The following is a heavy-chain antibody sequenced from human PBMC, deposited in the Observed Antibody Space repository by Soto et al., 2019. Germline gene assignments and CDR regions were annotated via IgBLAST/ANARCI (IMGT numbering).Heavy chain of an antibody. CDR3: APRDSGRVS. CDR1: GVSISSHDW. J-gene: IGHJ5*02. Sequence: QVQLQESGPGLVKPSGTLSLTCAVSGVSISSHDWWTWVRQPPGKGLEWIGESHQSGNTNYNSSLDSRVTISLDTSKNKFSLQLSSVTVADTAVYYSAPRDSGRVSWGQGTLVTVSS. CDR2: SHQSGNT. D-gene: IGHD6-13*01. V-gene: IGHV4-4*02.